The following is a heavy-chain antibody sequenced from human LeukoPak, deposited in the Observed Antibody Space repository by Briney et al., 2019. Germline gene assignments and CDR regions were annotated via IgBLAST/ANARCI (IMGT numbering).Heavy chain of an antibody. V-gene: IGHV3-21*01. J-gene: IGHJ4*02. D-gene: IGHD4-11*01. Sequence: GGSLRLSCAASGFTFSSYTMNWVRQAPGKGLEWVPSISSSSIYIYYADSVKGRFTISRDNAKNSLYLQMNSLRAEDTAVYYCARDPWVGVTTDYWGQGTLVTVSS. CDR2: ISSSSIYI. CDR1: GFTFSSYT. CDR3: ARDPWVGVTTDY.